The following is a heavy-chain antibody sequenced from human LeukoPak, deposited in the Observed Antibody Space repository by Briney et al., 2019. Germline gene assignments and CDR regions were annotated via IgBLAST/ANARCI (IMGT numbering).Heavy chain of an antibody. CDR3: ARGLGFDY. V-gene: IGHV1-69*05. CDR2: IIPIFGTA. D-gene: IGHD3-9*01. J-gene: IGHJ4*02. CDR1: GGTFSSYA. Sequence: SVKVSCKASGGTFSSYAISWVRQAPGQGLEWMGGIIPIFGTANYAQKFQGRVTITTDESTSTAYMGLRSLRSEDTAGYFCARGLGFDYWGQGTLVTVSS.